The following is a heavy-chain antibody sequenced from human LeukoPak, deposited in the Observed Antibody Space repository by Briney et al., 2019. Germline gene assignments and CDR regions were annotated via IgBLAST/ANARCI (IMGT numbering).Heavy chain of an antibody. Sequence: GSVKVFCKASGYTLTGHYMHWVRQAPEQGLEWMGWINPNSGGTEYAQKFQSRVTMTRDTAISTVYMELSSLRSDDTAVYYCARERILTGSSGWYDPWGQGTLVTVSS. CDR1: GYTLTGHY. V-gene: IGHV1-2*02. D-gene: IGHD3-9*01. CDR3: ARERILTGSSGWYDP. J-gene: IGHJ5*02. CDR2: INPNSGGT.